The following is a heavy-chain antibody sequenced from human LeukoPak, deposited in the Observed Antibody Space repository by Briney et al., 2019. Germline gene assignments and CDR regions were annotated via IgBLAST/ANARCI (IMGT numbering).Heavy chain of an antibody. CDR1: GGSISSYF. D-gene: IGHD5-24*01. V-gene: IGHV4-59*01. CDR3: ARGGMPTIFGTRRDYFAY. J-gene: IGHJ4*02. Sequence: PSETLSLTCTVSGGSISSYFWSWIRQPPGKGLEWIGYIYYSGSTNYNPSLKSRVTISIDTSKNQLSLKLSSVTAADTAVYYCARGGMPTIFGTRRDYFAYWGQGTLVTVSS. CDR2: IYYSGST.